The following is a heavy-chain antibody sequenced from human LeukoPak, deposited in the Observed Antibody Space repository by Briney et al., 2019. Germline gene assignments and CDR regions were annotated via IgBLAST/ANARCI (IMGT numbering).Heavy chain of an antibody. V-gene: IGHV1-8*03. J-gene: IGHJ6*03. CDR2: TNPNSGNT. CDR1: QYPFTRYD. D-gene: IGHD3-3*01. Sequence: ASVKVSYAASQYPFTRYDINWLRQATGHGLEWMGWTNPNSGNTGYAQKFQGRVTITRNTSISTAYMELSSLRSEDTAVYYCARNYYDFWSGYPSSYYYYYMDVWGKGTTVTVSS. CDR3: ARNYYDFWSGYPSSYYYYYMDV.